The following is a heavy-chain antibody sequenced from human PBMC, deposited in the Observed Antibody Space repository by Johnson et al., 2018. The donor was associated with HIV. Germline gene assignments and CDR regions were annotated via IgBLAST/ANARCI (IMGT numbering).Heavy chain of an antibody. J-gene: IGHJ3*02. V-gene: IGHV3-74*03. D-gene: IGHD5-24*01. CDR1: GFAFRTYW. CDR2: IYNDGSRT. CDR3: ARGSQEMVTIWNAFDI. Sequence: EKLVESGGGLVQPGGSLRLSCAASGFAFRTYWMVWVRQVPGKRPVWVARIYNDGSRTTYADSVRGRFTISRDNAKYTVDLQMNSLRVEDTAVYYCARGSQEMVTIWNAFDIWGQGTMVTVSS.